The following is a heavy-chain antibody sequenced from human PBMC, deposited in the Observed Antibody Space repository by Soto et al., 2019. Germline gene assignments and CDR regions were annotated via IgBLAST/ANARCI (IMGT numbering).Heavy chain of an antibody. D-gene: IGHD3-3*01. Sequence: GESLKSSCKGSGYSFTSYWIGWVRQMPGKGLEWMGIIYPGDSDTRYSPSFQGQVTISADKSISTAYLQWSSLKASDTAMYYCARGGYDFWSGYQAPLYNWFDPWGQGTLVPVSS. J-gene: IGHJ5*02. CDR2: IYPGDSDT. V-gene: IGHV5-51*01. CDR1: GYSFTSYW. CDR3: ARGGYDFWSGYQAPLYNWFDP.